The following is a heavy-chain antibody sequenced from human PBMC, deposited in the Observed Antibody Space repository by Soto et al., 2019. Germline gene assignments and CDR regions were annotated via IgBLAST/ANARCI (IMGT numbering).Heavy chain of an antibody. Sequence: PSETLSLACTVSGGSISSYYWSWVLQPPGKGLEWIGYIYYSASTNYNPSLKSRVTISVDTYKNQFSLNLSSVTAADTAVYYCARDGYYYDSSGYQRVYYFDYWGQGTLVTVSS. D-gene: IGHD3-22*01. CDR3: ARDGYYYDSSGYQRVYYFDY. CDR2: IYYSAST. CDR1: GGSISSYY. J-gene: IGHJ4*02. V-gene: IGHV4-59*01.